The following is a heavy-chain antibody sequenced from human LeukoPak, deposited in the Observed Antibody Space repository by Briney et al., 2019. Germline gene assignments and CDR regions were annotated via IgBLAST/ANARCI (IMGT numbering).Heavy chain of an antibody. V-gene: IGHV4-61*01. CDR3: ARELWGYYDSSKDAFDI. CDR1: GYSISSSYY. J-gene: IGHJ3*02. Sequence: SETLSLTCTVSGYSISSSYYWSWIRQPPGKGLEWIGYIYYSGSTNYNPSLKSRVTISVDTSKNQFSLKLSSVTAADTAVYYCARELWGYYDSSKDAFDIWGQGTMVTVSS. CDR2: IYYSGST. D-gene: IGHD3-22*01.